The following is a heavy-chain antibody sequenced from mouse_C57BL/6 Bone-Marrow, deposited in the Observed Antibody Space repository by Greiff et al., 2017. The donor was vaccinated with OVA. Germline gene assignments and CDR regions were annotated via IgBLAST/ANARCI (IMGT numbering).Heavy chain of an antibody. V-gene: IGHV1-74*01. CDR1: GYTFTSYW. D-gene: IGHD2-12*01. CDR3: AIPIVTSAMDY. CDR2: INPSDSDT. J-gene: IGHJ2*02. Sequence: QVQLQQSGAELVKPGASVKVSCKASGYTFTSYWMHWVKQRPGQGLEWIGRINPSDSDTNYNQKFKGKATLTVDKSSSTAYMQLSSLTSEDSSVYSCAIPIVTSAMDYWGQGTSLTVSS.